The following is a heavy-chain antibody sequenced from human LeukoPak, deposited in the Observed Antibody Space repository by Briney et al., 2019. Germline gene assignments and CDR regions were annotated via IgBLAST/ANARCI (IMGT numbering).Heavy chain of an antibody. CDR2: IYYSGST. V-gene: IGHV4-61*05. CDR3: ARQAAAAGAFDI. D-gene: IGHD6-13*01. Sequence: SETLSLTCTVSGGSISSSSYYWSWIRQPPGKGLEWIGYIYYSGSTNYNPSLKSRVTISVDTSKNQFSLKLSSVTAADTAVYYCARQAAAAGAFDIWGQGTMVTVSS. CDR1: GGSISSSSYY. J-gene: IGHJ3*02.